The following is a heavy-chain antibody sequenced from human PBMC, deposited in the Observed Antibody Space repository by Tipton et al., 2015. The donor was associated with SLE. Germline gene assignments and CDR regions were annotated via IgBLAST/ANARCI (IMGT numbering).Heavy chain of an antibody. D-gene: IGHD2-2*01. J-gene: IGHJ6*03. CDR2: IYYTGST. V-gene: IGHV4-59*01. Sequence: TLSLTCTVSGGSISSYYWSWIRQPPGKGLEWIGYIYYTGSTNSNPSLKSRVTISVDTAKNQFSLKLSSVTAADTAVYYCAREGCSSTSCPYYMDVWGKGTTVTVS. CDR1: GGSISSYY. CDR3: AREGCSSTSCPYYMDV.